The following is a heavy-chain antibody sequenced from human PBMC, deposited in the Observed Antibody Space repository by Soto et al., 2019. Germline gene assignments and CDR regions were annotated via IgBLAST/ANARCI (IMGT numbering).Heavy chain of an antibody. CDR1: GFTFTDYQ. V-gene: IGHV1-2*04. CDR3: ARDGAVADGDHWMDV. CDR2: INPNTGDA. D-gene: IGHD6-13*01. J-gene: IGHJ6*02. Sequence: QLVQSGAEVRRPGASVKVSCKASGFTFTDYQMHWVRQAPGQGLEWGGWINPNTGDAKYAQKFRGWVTMTTDTSSDTGYLELSSLRSDATATYFCARDGAVADGDHWMDVWGRGTSVTVSS.